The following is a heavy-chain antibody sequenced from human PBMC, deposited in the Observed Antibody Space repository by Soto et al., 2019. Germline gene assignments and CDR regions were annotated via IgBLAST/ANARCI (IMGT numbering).Heavy chain of an antibody. V-gene: IGHV3-13*01. D-gene: IGHD2-15*01. Sequence: EVQLVESGGGLVQPGGSLRLTCAASGFTFRRFDFHWVRQATGKGLEWVATIGTIGDTYYPVSVKGRFTVSRENANSSVSLQMDSLRVGDTAVYFCARGQEVGAHFFDSWGQGTPVTVSS. J-gene: IGHJ4*02. CDR3: ARGQEVGAHFFDS. CDR2: IGTIGDT. CDR1: GFTFRRFD.